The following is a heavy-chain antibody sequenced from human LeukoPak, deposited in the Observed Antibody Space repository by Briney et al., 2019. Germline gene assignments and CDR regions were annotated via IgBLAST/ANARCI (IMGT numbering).Heavy chain of an antibody. CDR2: VKQDGSDK. D-gene: IGHD2-15*01. CDR1: GFTFSDYY. Sequence: GGSLRLSCAASGFTFSDYYMSWIRQAPGKGLEWVANVKQDGSDKYYVDSVKGRFTISRDNAKNSLYLQMYSLRAEDTAVYYCARGRYCNGGNCYLDYWGQGSLVTVSS. V-gene: IGHV3-7*01. CDR3: ARGRYCNGGNCYLDY. J-gene: IGHJ4*02.